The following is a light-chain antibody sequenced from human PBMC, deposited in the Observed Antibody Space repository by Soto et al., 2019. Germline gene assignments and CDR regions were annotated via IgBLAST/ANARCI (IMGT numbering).Light chain of an antibody. CDR3: QQDYSTPRT. Sequence: DIHMSQSPSSLSASFGDRVTIXXXAAESISRHLNWYQQKPGRAPDLLIYAASTLQNGVPSRFTGSGSGTEFTLTITGLQLEDLATYYCQQDYSTPRTFGQGTRLEIK. J-gene: IGKJ5*01. V-gene: IGKV1-39*01. CDR2: AAS. CDR1: ESISRH.